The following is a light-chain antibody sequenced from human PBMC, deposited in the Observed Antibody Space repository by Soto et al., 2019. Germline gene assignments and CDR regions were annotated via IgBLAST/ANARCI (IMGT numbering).Light chain of an antibody. CDR3: AAWDDSLSGLYV. V-gene: IGLV1-47*01. Sequence: QSVLTQPPSASGTPGQRVTISCSGSNSNLGSNYVYWYQQLPGTAPKLLIYRNNQRPSGVPDRFSGSKSGTSASLAISGLRSEDEADYYCAAWDDSLSGLYVFGTGTKVTVL. CDR1: NSNLGSNY. J-gene: IGLJ1*01. CDR2: RNN.